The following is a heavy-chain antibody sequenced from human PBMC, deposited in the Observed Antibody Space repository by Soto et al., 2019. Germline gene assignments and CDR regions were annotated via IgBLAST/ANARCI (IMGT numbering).Heavy chain of an antibody. Sequence: PSETLSLTCTVSGGSISNVGYYWSCIRQHPGKGLEWIGYIYYSGSTYYNPSLKSRVTISVDTSKNQFSLKLSSVTAADTAVYYCARDVILDPIAARPGGGDAFDIWGQGTMVTVSS. CDR3: ARDVILDPIAARPGGGDAFDI. CDR2: IYYSGST. V-gene: IGHV4-31*03. J-gene: IGHJ3*02. CDR1: GGSISNVGYY. D-gene: IGHD6-6*01.